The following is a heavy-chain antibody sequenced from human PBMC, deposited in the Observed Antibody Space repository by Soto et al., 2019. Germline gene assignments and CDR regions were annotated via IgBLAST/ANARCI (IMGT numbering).Heavy chain of an antibody. D-gene: IGHD6-19*01. CDR3: ARRLQWQLRPLDS. Sequence: GGSLRLSCAGSGFTFSDYYMTWIRQAPGKGLEWVSYINTLSSAIYYADSVKGRFTISRDNAKNSLYLQMNSLRAEDTTVYYCARRLQWQLRPLDSWGRGTLVTVSS. CDR2: INTLSSAI. CDR1: GFTFSDYY. V-gene: IGHV3-11*01. J-gene: IGHJ4*02.